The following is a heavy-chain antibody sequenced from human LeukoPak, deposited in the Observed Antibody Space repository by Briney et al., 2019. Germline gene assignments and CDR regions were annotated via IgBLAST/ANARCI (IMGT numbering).Heavy chain of an antibody. V-gene: IGHV1-24*01. CDR2: FDPEDGET. D-gene: IGHD2-2*01. Sequence: ASVKVSCKVSGYTLTELSMHWVRQAPGKGLEWMGGFDPEDGETIYAQKFQGRVTMTEDTSTDTAHMELSSLRSEDTAVYYCATFPGGVSAAHYYYYYGMDVWGQGTTVTVSS. CDR1: GYTLTELS. CDR3: ATFPGGVSAAHYYYYYGMDV. J-gene: IGHJ6*02.